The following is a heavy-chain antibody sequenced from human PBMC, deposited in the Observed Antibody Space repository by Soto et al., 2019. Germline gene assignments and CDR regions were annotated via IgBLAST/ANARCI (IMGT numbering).Heavy chain of an antibody. CDR1: GFTFSSYW. CDR3: ARVLLRSNDAFDI. CDR2: IKQDGSEK. J-gene: IGHJ3*02. D-gene: IGHD2-15*01. Sequence: GGSLRLSCAASGFTFSSYWMSWVRQAPGKGLEWVANIKQDGSEKYYVDSVKGRFTISRDNAKNSLYLQMNSLRAEDTAVYYCARVLLRSNDAFDIWGQGTMVTVSS. V-gene: IGHV3-7*01.